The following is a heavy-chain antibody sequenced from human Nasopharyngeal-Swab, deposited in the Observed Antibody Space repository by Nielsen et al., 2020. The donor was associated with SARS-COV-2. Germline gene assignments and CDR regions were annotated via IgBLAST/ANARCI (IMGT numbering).Heavy chain of an antibody. CDR1: GSTFSRYT. CDR3: ASTPLDSSDYYYAFHY. V-gene: IGHV3-30-3*01. CDR2: ISYDGSNK. D-gene: IGHD3-22*01. J-gene: IGHJ4*02. Sequence: GESLKISCAASGSTFSRYTMHWVRQAPGKGLEWVAVISYDGSNKYYADSVKGRFTISRDISKNTLYLQMNSLRAEDTAVFYCASTPLDSSDYYYAFHYWGRGTLVTVSS.